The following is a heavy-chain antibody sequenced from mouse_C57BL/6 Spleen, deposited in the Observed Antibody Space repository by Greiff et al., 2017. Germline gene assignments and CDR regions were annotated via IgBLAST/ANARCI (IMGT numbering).Heavy chain of an antibody. Sequence: QVQLQQSGAELVKPGASVKISCKASGYAFSSYWMNWVKQRPGKGLEWIGQIYPGDGDTNYNGKFKGKATLTADKSSSTAYMQLSSLTSEDSAVXFCARWRIYYYGSSPYWDLDVWGTGTTVTVSS. CDR1: GYAFSSYW. J-gene: IGHJ1*03. V-gene: IGHV1-80*01. CDR3: ARWRIYYYGSSPYWDLDV. D-gene: IGHD1-1*01. CDR2: IYPGDGDT.